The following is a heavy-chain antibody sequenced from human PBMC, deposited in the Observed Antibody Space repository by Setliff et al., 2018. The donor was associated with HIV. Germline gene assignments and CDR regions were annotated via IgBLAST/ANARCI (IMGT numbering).Heavy chain of an antibody. CDR1: GFTFGDYA. CDR2: IRSKAYGGTA. Sequence: PGGSLRLSCTSSGFTFGDYAMSWVRQAPGKGLEWVGFIRSKAYGGTAEYAASVRGRFTISRDDSTSIAYLQMNSLRTDDTAVYYCTMGTWLPDYWGQGTLVTVSS. D-gene: IGHD5-12*01. CDR3: TMGTWLPDY. V-gene: IGHV3-49*04. J-gene: IGHJ4*02.